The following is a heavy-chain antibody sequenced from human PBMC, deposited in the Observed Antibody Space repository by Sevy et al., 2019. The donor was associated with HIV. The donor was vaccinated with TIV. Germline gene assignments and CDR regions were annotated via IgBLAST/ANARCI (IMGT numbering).Heavy chain of an antibody. CDR1: GYTFTGYY. V-gene: IGHV1-2*02. CDR3: ARERYDFWSGYLNYYYYGMDV. Sequence: ASVKVSCKASGYTFTGYYMHWVRQAPGQGLEWMGWINPNSGGTNYAQKFQGRVTMTRDTSISTAYMELSRLRSDDTAVYYCARERYDFWSGYLNYYYYGMDVWGQGTTVTVSS. J-gene: IGHJ6*02. D-gene: IGHD3-3*01. CDR2: INPNSGGT.